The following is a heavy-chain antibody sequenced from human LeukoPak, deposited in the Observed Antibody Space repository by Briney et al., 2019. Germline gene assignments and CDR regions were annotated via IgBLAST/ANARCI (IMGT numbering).Heavy chain of an antibody. J-gene: IGHJ4*02. CDR3: AKASWVSSADAVL. CDR1: GFIFRDYA. CDR2: LRGDGET. D-gene: IGHD3-16*01. Sequence: GVSLRLSCVASGFIFRDYAMSWVRQTPAGGLEWVSSLRGDGETFYTDSVKGRFALSRDHSRNTVYLQLSNLRVEDTAVYYCAKASWVSSADAVLWGQGTLVTVS. V-gene: IGHV3-23*01.